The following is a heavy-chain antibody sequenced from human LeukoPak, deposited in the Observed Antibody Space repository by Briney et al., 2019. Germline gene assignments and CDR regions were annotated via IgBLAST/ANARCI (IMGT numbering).Heavy chain of an antibody. J-gene: IGHJ4*02. CDR1: GFTFSSYA. CDR3: ARDLYCSSTSCYFIDY. D-gene: IGHD2-2*01. Sequence: GGSLRLSCAASGFTFSSYAMSWVRQAPGKGLEWVSAISGSGGSTYYADSVKGRFTISRDNSKNTLYLQMSSLRAEDTAVYYCARDLYCSSTSCYFIDYWGQGTLVTVSS. CDR2: ISGSGGST. V-gene: IGHV3-23*01.